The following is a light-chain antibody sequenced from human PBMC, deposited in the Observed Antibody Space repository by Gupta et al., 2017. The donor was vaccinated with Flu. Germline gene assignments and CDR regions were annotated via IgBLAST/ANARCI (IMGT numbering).Light chain of an antibody. V-gene: IGLV2-14*01. J-gene: IGLJ2*01. CDR2: EVN. CDR3: MSYANIGPSQVV. Sequence: GTSNDVGDYNYVSWYQQHAGKAPKLIIFEVNNRPSGVSNRFSGSKSGNTASLTISGLQAEDEADYFCMSYANIGPSQVVFGGGTKLTVL. CDR1: SNDVGDYNY.